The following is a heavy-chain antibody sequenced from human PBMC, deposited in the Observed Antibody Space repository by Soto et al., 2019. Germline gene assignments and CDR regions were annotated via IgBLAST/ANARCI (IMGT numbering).Heavy chain of an antibody. CDR3: ARAPYNWNYVSFSRLNPYFDY. CDR2: INHSGST. V-gene: IGHV4-34*01. Sequence: QVQLQQWGAGLLKPSETLSLTCAVYGGSFSGYYWSWIRQPPGKGLEWIGEINHSGSTNYNPSLTSRVTISVDTSKNQFSLKLSSVTAADTAVYYCARAPYNWNYVSFSRLNPYFDYWGQGTLVTVSS. J-gene: IGHJ4*02. D-gene: IGHD1-7*01. CDR1: GGSFSGYY.